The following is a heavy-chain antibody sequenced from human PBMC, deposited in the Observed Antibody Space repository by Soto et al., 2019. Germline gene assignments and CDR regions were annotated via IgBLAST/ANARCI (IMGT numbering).Heavy chain of an antibody. J-gene: IGHJ4*01. CDR3: ASLSGGRFLDKADY. V-gene: IGHV4-34*01. D-gene: IGHD3-3*01. Sequence: QVQLHQWGAGLLKPSEILSLTCAVYNGSFMGYYWTWVRQPPGKGLGWIGDINHVGSPNYNPSLKSRVVISIDTSKQQFSLSLNSLTAADTAVYYCASLSGGRFLDKADYWGHGIQVTVSS. CDR2: INHVGSP. CDR1: NGSFMGYY.